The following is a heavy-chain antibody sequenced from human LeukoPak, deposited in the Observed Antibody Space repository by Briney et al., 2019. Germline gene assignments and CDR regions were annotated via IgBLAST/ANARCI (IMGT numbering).Heavy chain of an antibody. CDR3: AGFTPAVDY. V-gene: IGHV4-38-2*01. CDR1: GYSISSGHY. D-gene: IGHD3-10*01. Sequence: SETLSLTCAASGYSISSGHYWGWIRQPPGKGLEWIGSIYHSGGTYYNPSLKSRVTISVDTSKNQFSLKMKSVTAADTAVYYCAGFTPAVDYCSQGTLVTVSS. CDR2: IYHSGGT. J-gene: IGHJ4*02.